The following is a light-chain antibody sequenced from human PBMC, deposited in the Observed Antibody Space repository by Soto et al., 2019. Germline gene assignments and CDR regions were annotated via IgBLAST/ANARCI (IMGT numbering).Light chain of an antibody. V-gene: IGKV3-11*01. CDR3: QQRFNWPRFT. CDR1: QSVSSY. J-gene: IGKJ2*01. Sequence: EIVLTQSPATLSLSPGERATLSCRASQSVSSYLAWYQQKPGQAPMLLIYDASNRATCIPSRFSGGGSGTDFTLTIISLAPEYFAVYYCQQRFNWPRFTFGQGTKLAIK. CDR2: DAS.